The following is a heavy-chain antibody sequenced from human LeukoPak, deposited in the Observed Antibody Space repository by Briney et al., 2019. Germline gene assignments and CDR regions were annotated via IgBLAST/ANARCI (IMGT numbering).Heavy chain of an antibody. CDR1: GFTFSSYG. Sequence: GRSLRLSCAASGFTFSSYGMHWVRQAPGKGLEWVANIKRDGSEKYYVDSVKGRFTISRDNAKNSLYLHMNSLRVEDTAVYYCAREGSCSSTSCYGTNWFDPWGQGTLVTVST. V-gene: IGHV3-7*01. CDR2: IKRDGSEK. D-gene: IGHD2-2*01. J-gene: IGHJ5*02. CDR3: AREGSCSSTSCYGTNWFDP.